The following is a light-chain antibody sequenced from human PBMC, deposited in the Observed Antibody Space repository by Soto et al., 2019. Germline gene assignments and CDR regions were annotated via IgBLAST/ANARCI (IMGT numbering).Light chain of an antibody. Sequence: EIVLTQSPGTLSLSPGERATLSCRASQSVTSNLAWYQQKPGQAPRLLMYGVSTRATGIPARFSGSGSGTDFTLTISSLEPEDFAVYYCQQRSNWPPWTFGQGTKVDIK. CDR2: GVS. CDR3: QQRSNWPPWT. CDR1: QSVTSN. J-gene: IGKJ1*01. V-gene: IGKV3-11*01.